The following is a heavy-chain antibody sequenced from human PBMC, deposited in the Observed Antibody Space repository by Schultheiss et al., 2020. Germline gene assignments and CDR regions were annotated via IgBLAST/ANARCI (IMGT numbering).Heavy chain of an antibody. CDR2: IYHRGST. Sequence: SETLSLTCAVSGGSISSGGQSWSWIRQPPGKGLEWIGYIYHRGSTNYNPSLKSRVTISVDTSKNQVSLKLSSVTAADTAVYYCARGRGGPLTYYYGSGSFPYYYYYGMDVWGQGTTVTVSS. D-gene: IGHD3-10*01. V-gene: IGHV4-30-2*02. J-gene: IGHJ6*02. CDR1: GGSISSGGQS. CDR3: ARGRGGPLTYYYGSGSFPYYYYYGMDV.